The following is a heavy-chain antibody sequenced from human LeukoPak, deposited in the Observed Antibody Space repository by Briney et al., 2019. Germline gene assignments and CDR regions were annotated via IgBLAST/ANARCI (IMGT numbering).Heavy chain of an antibody. J-gene: IGHJ3*02. CDR2: IYPGDSDT. V-gene: IGHV5-51*01. CDR1: GYTFSTYW. Sequence: GESLKISCKGSGYTFSTYWIGWVRQVPGKGLEWMGIIYPGDSDTRDSPSFQGHVTMSADKSTAYLQWSSLKASDTGMYYCARHHDKGVQRAFDIGGQGTMVIVSS. D-gene: IGHD3-10*01. CDR3: ARHHDKGVQRAFDI.